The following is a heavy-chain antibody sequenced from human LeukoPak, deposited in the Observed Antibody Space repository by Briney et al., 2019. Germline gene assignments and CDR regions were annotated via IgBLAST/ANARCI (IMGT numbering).Heavy chain of an antibody. CDR2: IYYSGST. CDR3: ARYDSSGYYEAFDI. V-gene: IGHV4-39*07. CDR1: GGSISSSSYY. Sequence: SETLSLTCTVSGGSISSSSYYWGWIRQPPGKGLERIGSIYYSGSTYYNPSLKSRVTISVDTSKNQFSLKLSSVTAADTAVYYCARYDSSGYYEAFDIWGQGTMVTVSS. D-gene: IGHD3-22*01. J-gene: IGHJ3*02.